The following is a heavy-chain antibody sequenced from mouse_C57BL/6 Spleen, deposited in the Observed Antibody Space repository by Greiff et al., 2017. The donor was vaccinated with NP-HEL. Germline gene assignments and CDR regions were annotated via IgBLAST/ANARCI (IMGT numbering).Heavy chain of an antibody. V-gene: IGHV14-1*01. CDR1: GFNIKDYY. CDR2: IDPEDGDT. J-gene: IGHJ2*01. CDR3: SALSYDGYYVLDY. Sequence: VQLQQSGAELVRPGASVKLSCTASGFNIKDYYMHWVKQRPEQGLEWIGRIDPEDGDTEYAPKFQGKATMTADTSSNTAYLQLSSLTSEDTAVYYCSALSYDGYYVLDYWGQGTTLTVSS. D-gene: IGHD2-3*01.